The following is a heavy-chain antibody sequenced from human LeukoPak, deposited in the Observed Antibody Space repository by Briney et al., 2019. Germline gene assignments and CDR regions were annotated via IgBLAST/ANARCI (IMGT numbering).Heavy chain of an antibody. CDR2: ISGSGGNT. CDR1: RVTFSKYG. V-gene: IGHV3-23*01. Sequence: GGSLRLSCAASRVTFSKYGMSWVRQAPGKGLDWVSGISGSGGNTDYADSVKGRFTISRDNSKNTLYLQMNSLTAEDTAVYYCAKGMGFGESSFDYWGQGTLVTVSS. D-gene: IGHD3-10*01. CDR3: AKGMGFGESSFDY. J-gene: IGHJ4*02.